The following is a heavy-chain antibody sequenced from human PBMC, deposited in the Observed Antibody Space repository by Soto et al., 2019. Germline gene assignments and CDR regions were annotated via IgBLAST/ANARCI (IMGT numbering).Heavy chain of an antibody. D-gene: IGHD3-3*01. CDR3: ARDAGQLGVVSYY. Sequence: QVQLVESGGGVVQPGRSLRLSCAASGFTFSSYGMHWVRQAPGKGLEWVAVIWYDGSNKYYADSVKGRFTISRHNSKNTLYLQMTSLRAEDTAVYYCARDAGQLGVVSYYWGQGTLFTVCS. J-gene: IGHJ4*02. CDR2: IWYDGSNK. CDR1: GFTFSSYG. V-gene: IGHV3-33*01.